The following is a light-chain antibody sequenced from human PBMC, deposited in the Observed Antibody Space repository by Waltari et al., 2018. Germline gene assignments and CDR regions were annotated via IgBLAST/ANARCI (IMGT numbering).Light chain of an antibody. Sequence: SYELTQPSSVSVSPVQTASITCSGYNLGSKYVSWFQQRPGQSPVLVIYQDSGRPSGIPERFSGSNSGDTATLTISGTQAMDEAEYFCQAWDTSTVVFGGATELTVL. J-gene: IGLJ3*02. CDR3: QAWDTSTVV. CDR2: QDS. CDR1: NLGSKY. V-gene: IGLV3-1*01.